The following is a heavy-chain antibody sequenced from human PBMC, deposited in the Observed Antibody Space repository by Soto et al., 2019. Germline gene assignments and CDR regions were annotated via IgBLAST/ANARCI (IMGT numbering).Heavy chain of an antibody. CDR2: IYYSGST. V-gene: IGHV4-31*03. J-gene: IGHJ2*01. CDR3: ASRTDGDGNWYFDL. Sequence: SETLSLTCTVSGGSISSGGYYWSWIRQHPGKGLEWIGYIYYSGSTYYNPSLKSRVTISVDTSKNQFSLKLSSVTAADTAVYYCASRTDGDGNWYFDLWGRGTLVTVSS. D-gene: IGHD4-17*01. CDR1: GGSISSGGYY.